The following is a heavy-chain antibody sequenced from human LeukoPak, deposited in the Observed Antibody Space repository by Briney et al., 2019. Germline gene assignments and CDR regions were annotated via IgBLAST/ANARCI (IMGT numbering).Heavy chain of an antibody. V-gene: IGHV4-4*07. CDR2: IYTSGST. D-gene: IGHD6-13*01. Sequence: SETLSLTCTVSGGSISSYYWSWIRQPAGKGLEWIGRIYTSGSTYYNPSLKSRVTISVDTSKNQFSLKLSSVTAADTAVYYCARREQQLGWFDPWGQGTLVTVSS. J-gene: IGHJ5*02. CDR3: ARREQQLGWFDP. CDR1: GGSISSYY.